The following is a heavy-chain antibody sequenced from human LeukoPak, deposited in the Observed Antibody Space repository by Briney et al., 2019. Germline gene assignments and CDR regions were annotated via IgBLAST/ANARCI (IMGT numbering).Heavy chain of an antibody. V-gene: IGHV3-23*01. CDR2: ISGSGGST. CDR3: AKDEGGVIVMFPAAFDI. Sequence: GGSLRLSCAASGFTFSSYAMSWVRQAPGKGLEWVSAISGSGGSTYYADSVKGRFTISRDNSKNTLYLQMNSLRAEDTAVYYCAKDEGGVIVMFPAAFDIWGQGTMVTVSS. D-gene: IGHD3-16*02. CDR1: GFTFSSYA. J-gene: IGHJ3*02.